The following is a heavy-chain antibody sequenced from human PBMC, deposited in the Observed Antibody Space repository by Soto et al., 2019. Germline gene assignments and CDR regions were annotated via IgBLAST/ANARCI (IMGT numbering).Heavy chain of an antibody. CDR3: LKEGSCWSYLDH. J-gene: IGHJ4*02. Sequence: QVQLQESGPELVKPSGTLSLSCVVSSGSISSTNWWRGVRQPPGGGLEWIGAIYHSGSINYNPSLRSRVTISVDKSKIQFSLNLCSVTAADTAVYFCLKEGSCWSYLDHWGQGILVTVSS. CDR1: SGSISSTNW. V-gene: IGHV4-4*02. CDR2: IYHSGSI. D-gene: IGHD6-19*01.